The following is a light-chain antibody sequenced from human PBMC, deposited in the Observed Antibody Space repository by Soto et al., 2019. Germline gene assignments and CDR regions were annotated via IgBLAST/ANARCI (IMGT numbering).Light chain of an antibody. Sequence: QSALTQPASVSGSPGQSITISCTGSSSDVGSYNLVSWYQQNPGKAPKLMIYEGSKRPSGVSNRFSGSKSGNTASLTISGLQAEDEADYYCCSYAGSSTFVFGGGTKLNVL. CDR3: CSYAGSSTFV. J-gene: IGLJ2*01. V-gene: IGLV2-23*03. CDR1: SSDVGSYNL. CDR2: EGS.